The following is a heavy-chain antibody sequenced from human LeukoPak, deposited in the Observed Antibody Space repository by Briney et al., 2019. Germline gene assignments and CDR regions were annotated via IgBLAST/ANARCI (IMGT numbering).Heavy chain of an antibody. CDR3: ARSRTAAAPSQFDY. V-gene: IGHV1-18*04. D-gene: IGHD6-13*01. CDR2: ISAYNGNT. CDR1: GYTFTSYG. Sequence: PGASVKVSCKASGYTFTSYGISWVRQAPGQGLEWMGWISAYNGNTNYAQKLQGRVTMTTDTSTSTAYMELRSLRSDDTAVYYCARSRTAAAPSQFDYWGQGTLVTVSS. J-gene: IGHJ4*02.